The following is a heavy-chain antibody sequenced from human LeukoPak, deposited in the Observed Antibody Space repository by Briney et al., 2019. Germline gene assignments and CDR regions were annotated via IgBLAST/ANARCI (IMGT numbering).Heavy chain of an antibody. J-gene: IGHJ4*02. CDR2: ISGSGGST. CDR1: GFTFSSYA. Sequence: GGSLRLSCAASGFTFSSYAMSWVRQAPGKGLEWVSAISGSGGSTYYADSVKGRFTISRDNSKNTLYLQMNSLRAEDTALYYCSKDFGNCGGDCYYFDYWGQGTLVTVSS. V-gene: IGHV3-23*01. D-gene: IGHD2-21*01. CDR3: SKDFGNCGGDCYYFDY.